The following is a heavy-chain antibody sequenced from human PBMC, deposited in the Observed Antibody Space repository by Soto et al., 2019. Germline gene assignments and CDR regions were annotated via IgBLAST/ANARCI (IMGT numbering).Heavy chain of an antibody. CDR1: GGSFSKYS. CDR2: IIPYLGVI. V-gene: IGHV1-69*02. CDR3: ASWSAPDVEY. Sequence: QVPLVQSGAEVKKPGSSVTVSCKASGGSFSKYSISWIRQAPGQGLEWMGRIIPYLGVITYAQKFKGRVTISADEFTGTGHMELNSLGSEDTATDFCASWSAPDVEYWGQGSLITVS. D-gene: IGHD3-3*01. J-gene: IGHJ4*02.